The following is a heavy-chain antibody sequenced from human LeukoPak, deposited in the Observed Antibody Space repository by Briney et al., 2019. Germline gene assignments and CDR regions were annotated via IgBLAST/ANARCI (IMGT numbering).Heavy chain of an antibody. CDR1: GGTFSSYA. CDR2: IIPIFGTA. D-gene: IGHD5-18*01. Sequence: SVKVSCKASGGTFSSYAISWVRQAPGQGLEWMRGIIPIFGTANYAQKFQGRVTITADESTSTAYMELSSLRSEDTAVYYCARDLSGGYSYDHYYYYGMDVWGQGTTVTVSS. J-gene: IGHJ6*02. V-gene: IGHV1-69*01. CDR3: ARDLSGGYSYDHYYYYGMDV.